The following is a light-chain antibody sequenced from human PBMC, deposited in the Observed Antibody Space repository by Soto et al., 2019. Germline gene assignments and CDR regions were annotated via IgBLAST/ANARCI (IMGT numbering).Light chain of an antibody. CDR2: KAS. Sequence: DIPVTQSPSTLSASVGDRVTITCRASQSISGWLDWYQQKPGKAPNLLIYKASTLESGVPSRFSGSGSGTEFTLTISGLQPDDFATYYCQQYNNYGSWTFGQGTKVEIK. J-gene: IGKJ1*01. CDR3: QQYNNYGSWT. CDR1: QSISGW. V-gene: IGKV1-5*03.